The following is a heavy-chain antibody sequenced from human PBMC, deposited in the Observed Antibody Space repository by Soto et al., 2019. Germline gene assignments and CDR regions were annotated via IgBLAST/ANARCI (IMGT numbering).Heavy chain of an antibody. CDR1: GGTFSNYA. CDR2: IIPIFGTA. V-gene: IGHV1-69*01. J-gene: IGHJ4*02. CDR3: ARGPNCSGGSYYFSYFDY. D-gene: IGHD2-15*01. Sequence: QVQLVQSGAEVKKPGSSVKVSCKASGGTFSNYAISWVRQAPGQGLEWMGGIIPIFGTANYAQKFQGRVTITTDESTRTAYMELSSLRSEDTAVYYCARGPNCSGGSYYFSYFDYWGQGTLVTVSS.